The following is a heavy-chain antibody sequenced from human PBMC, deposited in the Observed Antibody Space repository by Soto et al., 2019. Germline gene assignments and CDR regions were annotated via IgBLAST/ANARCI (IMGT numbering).Heavy chain of an antibody. CDR3: ARLIVVVIREGPLDY. CDR1: GGSISSGDYY. J-gene: IGHJ4*02. V-gene: IGHV4-30-4*01. D-gene: IGHD3-22*01. Sequence: LSLTCTVSGGSISSGDYYWSWIRQPPGKGLEWIGYIYYSGSTYYNPSLKSRVTISVDTSKNQFSLKLSSVTAADTAVYYCARLIVVVIREGPLDYWGQGTLVTVSS. CDR2: IYYSGST.